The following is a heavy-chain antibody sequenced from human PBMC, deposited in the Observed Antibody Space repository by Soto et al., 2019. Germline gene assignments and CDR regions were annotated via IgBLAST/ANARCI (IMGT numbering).Heavy chain of an antibody. D-gene: IGHD1-26*01. J-gene: IGHJ6*02. CDR2: IDPGDSST. V-gene: IGHV5-10-1*01. CDR1: GYSFTTCW. Sequence: GESLKISCQGSGYSFTTCWISWVRQMPGKGLEWMGKIDPGDSSTNYSTSFRGHITISVDRSINTAHLQFSSLKSADTAVYYCARIEKWYYNYYGLDVWGQGTMVTVSS. CDR3: ARIEKWYYNYYGLDV.